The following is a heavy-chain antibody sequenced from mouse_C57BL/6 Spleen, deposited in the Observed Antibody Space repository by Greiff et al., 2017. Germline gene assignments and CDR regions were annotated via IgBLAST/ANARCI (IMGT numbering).Heavy chain of an antibody. Sequence: VQLQQSGPELVKPGASVKISCKASGYSFTGYYMNWVKQSPEKSLEWIGEINPSTGGTTYNQKFKAKATLTVDKSSSTAYMQLKSLTSEDSAGYYCASPLYYGSSYGYWGQGTTLTVSS. CDR2: INPSTGGT. CDR3: ASPLYYGSSYGY. CDR1: GYSFTGYY. V-gene: IGHV1-42*01. J-gene: IGHJ2*01. D-gene: IGHD1-1*01.